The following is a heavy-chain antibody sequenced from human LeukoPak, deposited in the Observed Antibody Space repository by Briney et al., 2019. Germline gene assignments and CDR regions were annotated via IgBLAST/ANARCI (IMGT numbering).Heavy chain of an antibody. V-gene: IGHV4-59*01. D-gene: IGHD3-22*01. J-gene: IGHJ3*02. CDR1: GVSISSSY. CDR3: ARGYYDSSGYSNTCDI. CDR2: IYYSGST. Sequence: SETLSLTCTVSGVSISSSYWSWIRQPPGKGLEWVGFIYYSGSTNYNPSLKSRVTMSADTSKNQFSLKLTSVTAADTAVYYCARGYYDSSGYSNTCDIWGQGTMVTVSS.